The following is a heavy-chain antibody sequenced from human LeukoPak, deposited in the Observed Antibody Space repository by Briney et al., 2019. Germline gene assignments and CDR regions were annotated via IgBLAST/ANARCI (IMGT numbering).Heavy chain of an antibody. V-gene: IGHV3-48*01. CDR1: GFTFSSYA. D-gene: IGHD7-27*01. Sequence: GPLRLSCAASGFTFSSYAMHWVRQAPGKGLEWVSYISSSSSTIYYADSVKGRFTISRDNAKNSLYLQMNSLRAEDTAVYYCARLGIGDWFDPWGQGTLVTVSS. CDR2: ISSSSSTI. J-gene: IGHJ5*02. CDR3: ARLGIGDWFDP.